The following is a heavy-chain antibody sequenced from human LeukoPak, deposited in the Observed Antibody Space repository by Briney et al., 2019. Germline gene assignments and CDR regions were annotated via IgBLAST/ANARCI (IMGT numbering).Heavy chain of an antibody. CDR2: IYSGGST. CDR3: ARIVLQFAHDAFDI. J-gene: IGHJ3*02. D-gene: IGHD5-24*01. Sequence: PGGSLRLSCAASGFTVSSNYMSWVRQAPGKGLEWVSVIYSGGSTCCADSVKGRFTISRDNSKNTLYLQMNSLRAEDTAVYYCARIVLQFAHDAFDIWGQGTMVTVSS. V-gene: IGHV3-66*01. CDR1: GFTVSSNY.